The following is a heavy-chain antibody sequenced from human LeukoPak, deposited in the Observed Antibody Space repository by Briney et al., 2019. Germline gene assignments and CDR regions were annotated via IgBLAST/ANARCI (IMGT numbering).Heavy chain of an antibody. CDR1: GYSFTNYY. V-gene: IGHV1-46*01. CDR3: ARTRGYYFDY. J-gene: IGHJ4*02. CDR2: INPSGGST. Sequence: ASVRVSCEASGYSFTNYYMHWVRQAPGQGLEWMGMINPSGGSTTYAQKFQGRVTMTRDMSTSTVYMELSSLTSEDTAVYYCARTRGYYFDYWGQGTLVTVTS.